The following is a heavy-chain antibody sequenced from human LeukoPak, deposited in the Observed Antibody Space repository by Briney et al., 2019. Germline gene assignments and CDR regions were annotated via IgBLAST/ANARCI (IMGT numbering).Heavy chain of an antibody. V-gene: IGHV3-30*03. D-gene: IGHD5-24*01. CDR1: GGSISSSSYY. CDR3: ARDNGYKRYFYY. J-gene: IGHJ4*02. CDR2: ISYDGGNK. Sequence: LSLTCTVSGGSISSSSYYWGWVRQAPGKGLEWVALISYDGGNKYYADSVKGRFTISRDNSKNPLYLQVNSLRAEDTAVYYCARDNGYKRYFYYWGQGTLVTVSS.